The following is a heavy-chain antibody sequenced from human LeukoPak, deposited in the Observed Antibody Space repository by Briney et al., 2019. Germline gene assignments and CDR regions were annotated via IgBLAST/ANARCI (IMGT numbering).Heavy chain of an antibody. CDR1: GFTLNNYA. D-gene: IGHD3-22*01. CDR3: AKDSPWYDSRTYYYFDY. V-gene: IGHV3-23*01. J-gene: IGHJ4*02. CDR2: ISGGGGTT. Sequence: GGSLRLSCAGSGFTLNNYAMSWVRQAPGKGLEWVSAISGGGGTTYYADSVKGRFTISRDNSKDTLYLQMSGLRAEDTAVYFCAKDSPWYDSRTYYYFDYWGQGTLVTVSS.